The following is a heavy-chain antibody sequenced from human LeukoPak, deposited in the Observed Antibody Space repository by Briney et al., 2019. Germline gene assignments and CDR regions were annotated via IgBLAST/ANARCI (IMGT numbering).Heavy chain of an antibody. Sequence: SETLSLTCAVYGGSFSGYYWSWIRQPPGKGLEWIGEINHSGGTNYNPSLKSRVTISVDTSKHQFSLKLSSVTAADTAVYYCARGVLMVYAIRRAGWFDPWGQGTLVTVSS. CDR1: GGSFSGYY. V-gene: IGHV4-34*01. CDR3: ARGVLMVYAIRRAGWFDP. D-gene: IGHD2-8*01. J-gene: IGHJ5*02. CDR2: INHSGGT.